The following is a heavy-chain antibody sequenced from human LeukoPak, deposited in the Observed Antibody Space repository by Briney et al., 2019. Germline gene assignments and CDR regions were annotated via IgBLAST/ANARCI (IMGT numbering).Heavy chain of an antibody. D-gene: IGHD3-10*01. Sequence: SETLSLTCAVYGESFSGYYWSWIRQPPGKGLEWIGEINHSGSTNYNPSLKSRVTISVDTSKNQFSLKLNSVTAADTSVYYCARHSPYYYDSGSFSRNWFDSWGQGTPVTVSS. CDR1: GESFSGYY. J-gene: IGHJ5*01. CDR2: INHSGST. CDR3: ARHSPYYYDSGSFSRNWFDS. V-gene: IGHV4-34*01.